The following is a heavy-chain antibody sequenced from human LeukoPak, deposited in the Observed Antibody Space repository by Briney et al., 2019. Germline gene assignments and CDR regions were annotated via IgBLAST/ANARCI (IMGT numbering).Heavy chain of an antibody. CDR1: GCTFTDYY. Sequence: GASVKVSCKASGCTFTDYYMHWVRQAPGQGLEWMGWINPNSGGTNYAQKFQGSVTMTRDTSITTAYMELSRLRSADTAVYYCARGLHSGTYYRYGFDIWGQGTMVTVSS. CDR2: INPNSGGT. D-gene: IGHD1-26*01. V-gene: IGHV1-2*02. CDR3: ARGLHSGTYYRYGFDI. J-gene: IGHJ3*02.